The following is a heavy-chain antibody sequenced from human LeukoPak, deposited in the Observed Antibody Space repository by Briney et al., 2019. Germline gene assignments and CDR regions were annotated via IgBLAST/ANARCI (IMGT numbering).Heavy chain of an antibody. CDR2: IGAYNGNT. D-gene: IGHD3-10*01. Sequence: ASVKVSCKASGYTFTDYYMHWVRQAPGQGLEWMGWIGAYNGNTNYAQKLQGRVTMTTDTSTSTAYMELRSLRSDDTAVYYCARAVGSRFGELTGYYYYYMDVWGKGTTVTISS. J-gene: IGHJ6*03. CDR3: ARAVGSRFGELTGYYYYYMDV. CDR1: GYTFTDYY. V-gene: IGHV1-18*04.